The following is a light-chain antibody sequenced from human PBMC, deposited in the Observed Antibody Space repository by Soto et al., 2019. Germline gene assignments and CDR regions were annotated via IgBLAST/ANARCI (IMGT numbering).Light chain of an antibody. CDR3: QAWDSRTAV. Sequence: SYELTQPPSVSVSPGQTASITCSGDKLGDKYACWYQQKPGQSPVLVIYQDRRRPSGIPERFSGSNSGNTATLTISGTQAMDEADYYCQAWDSRTAVFGGGTKVTVL. CDR2: QDR. J-gene: IGLJ2*01. V-gene: IGLV3-1*01. CDR1: KLGDKY.